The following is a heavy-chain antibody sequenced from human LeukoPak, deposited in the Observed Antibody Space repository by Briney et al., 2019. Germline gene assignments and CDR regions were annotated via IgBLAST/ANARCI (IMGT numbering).Heavy chain of an antibody. J-gene: IGHJ4*02. CDR1: GGSFSGYY. CDR2: INHSGST. Sequence: SETLSLTCAVYGGSFSGYYWSWIRQPPGKGLEWIGEINHSGSTNYNPSLKSRVTISVDTSKNQFSLKLSSVTAADTAVYYCAVKPGYYYDSSGYYNSGQGTLVTVSS. V-gene: IGHV4-34*01. D-gene: IGHD3-22*01. CDR3: AVKPGYYYDSSGYYN.